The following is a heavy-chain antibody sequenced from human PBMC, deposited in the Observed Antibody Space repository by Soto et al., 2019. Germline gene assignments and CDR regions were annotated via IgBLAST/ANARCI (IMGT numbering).Heavy chain of an antibody. J-gene: IGHJ4*02. V-gene: IGHV3-48*02. CDR2: ISSSSSTI. D-gene: IGHD3-22*01. Sequence: GGSLRLSCAASGFTFSSYSMNWVRQAPGKGLEWVSYISSSSSTIYYADSVKGRFTISRDNAKNSLYLQMNSLRDEDTAVYYCARDGYYYDSSGYYYRGGYWGQGTLVTVSS. CDR3: ARDGYYYDSSGYYYRGGY. CDR1: GFTFSSYS.